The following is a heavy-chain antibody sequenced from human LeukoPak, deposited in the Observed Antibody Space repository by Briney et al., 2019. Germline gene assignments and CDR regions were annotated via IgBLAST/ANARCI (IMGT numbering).Heavy chain of an antibody. V-gene: IGHV3-33*08. Sequence: QPGGSLRLSCAASGFTFSSYWMHWVRQAPGKGLEWVAVIWYDGTNKYYADSVKGRFTISRDNSKNTLYLQMNSLRAEDTAVYYCARDTVTMTAFDYWGQGTLVTVSS. CDR3: ARDTVTMTAFDY. CDR1: GFTFSSYW. CDR2: IWYDGTNK. J-gene: IGHJ4*02. D-gene: IGHD3-22*01.